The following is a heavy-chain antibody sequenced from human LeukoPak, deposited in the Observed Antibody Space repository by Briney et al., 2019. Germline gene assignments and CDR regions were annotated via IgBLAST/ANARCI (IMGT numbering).Heavy chain of an antibody. CDR3: AREDSSSSRELDY. J-gene: IGHJ4*02. CDR2: IIPILGIA. CDR1: GGTFSSYA. D-gene: IGHD6-13*01. V-gene: IGHV1-69*04. Sequence: SVKVSCKASGGTFSSYAISWVRQAPGQGLEWMGRIIPILGIANYAQKFQGRVTITADKSTSTAYMELSSQRSEDTAVYYCAREDSSSSRELDYWGQGTLVTVSS.